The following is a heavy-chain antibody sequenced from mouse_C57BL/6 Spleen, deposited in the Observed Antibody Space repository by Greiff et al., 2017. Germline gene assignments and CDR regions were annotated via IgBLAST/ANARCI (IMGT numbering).Heavy chain of an antibody. CDR1: GYTFTNYW. D-gene: IGHD1-1*01. V-gene: IGHV1-63*01. Sequence: VQLQQSGAELVRPGTSVKMSCKASGYTFTNYWIGWAKQRPGHGLEWIGDIHPGGGYTNYNEKFKGKATLTADESSSTAYMQFSSLTSEDSAIYYCARKPTVVATDWYFDVWGTGTTVTVSS. CDR3: ARKPTVVATDWYFDV. J-gene: IGHJ1*03. CDR2: IHPGGGYT.